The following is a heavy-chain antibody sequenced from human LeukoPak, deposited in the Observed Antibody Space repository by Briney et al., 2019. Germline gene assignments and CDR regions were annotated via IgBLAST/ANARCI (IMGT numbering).Heavy chain of an antibody. CDR3: ARGEVHGSGSYYSYYYGMDV. V-gene: IGHV4-31*03. CDR2: IYYSGST. CDR1: GGSISSGGYY. D-gene: IGHD3-10*01. J-gene: IGHJ6*02. Sequence: TLSLTCTVSGGSISSGGYYWSWIRQHPGKGPEWIGYIYYSGSTYYNPSLKSRVTISVDTSKNQFSLKLSSVTAADTAVYYCARGEVHGSGSYYSYYYGMDVWGQGTTVTVSS.